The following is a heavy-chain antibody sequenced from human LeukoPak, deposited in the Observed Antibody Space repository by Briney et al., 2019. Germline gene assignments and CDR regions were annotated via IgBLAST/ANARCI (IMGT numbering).Heavy chain of an antibody. CDR1: GFSFSSYA. J-gene: IGHJ4*02. CDR3: AREFYYDSSGYYDIDY. CDR2: ISAGGSSI. D-gene: IGHD3-22*01. Sequence: GGSLRLSCAASGFSFSSYAMSWVRQAPGKGPEWVSIISAGGSSIDYTNSVKGRFTISRDNSKNTLYLQMNSLRAEDTAVYYCAREFYYDSSGYYDIDYWGQGTLVTVSS. V-gene: IGHV3-23*01.